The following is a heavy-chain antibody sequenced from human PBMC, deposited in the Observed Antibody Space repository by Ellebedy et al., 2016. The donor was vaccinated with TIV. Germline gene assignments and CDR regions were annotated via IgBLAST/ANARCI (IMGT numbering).Heavy chain of an antibody. CDR1: GGSISSGDYY. CDR3: ARGDAFGGVNALDY. J-gene: IGHJ4*02. Sequence: SETLSLTXTVSGGSISSGDYYWSWIRQHPGKGLDWIGYIFYSGSTYYDPSLKSRVTISLDTSKNQFSLKLSSVTAADTAVYYCARGDAFGGVNALDYWGQGTLVTVSS. D-gene: IGHD3-16*01. CDR2: IFYSGST. V-gene: IGHV4-31*03.